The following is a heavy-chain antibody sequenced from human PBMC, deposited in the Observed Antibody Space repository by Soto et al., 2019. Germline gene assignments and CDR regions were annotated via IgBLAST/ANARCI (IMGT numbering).Heavy chain of an antibody. J-gene: IGHJ6*02. CDR1: GFTFSSYG. V-gene: IGHV3-30*18. CDR3: AKDLGYCSGGRCYHYYYYYGMDV. D-gene: IGHD2-15*01. Sequence: GGSLRLSCAASGFTFSSYGMHWVRQAPGKGLEWVAVISYDGSNKYYADSVKGRFTISRDNSKNTLYLQMNSPRAEDTAVYYCAKDLGYCSGGRCYHYYYYYGMDVWGQGTTVTVSS. CDR2: ISYDGSNK.